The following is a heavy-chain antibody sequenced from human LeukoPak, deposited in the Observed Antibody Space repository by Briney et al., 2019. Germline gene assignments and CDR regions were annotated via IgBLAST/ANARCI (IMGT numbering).Heavy chain of an antibody. D-gene: IGHD3-9*01. CDR1: GGSISSGGYY. J-gene: IGHJ4*02. CDR3: ARGDGYDIFTGYYMVPLFDY. Sequence: SETLSLTCTVSGGSISSGGYYWSWIRQHPGKGLEWIGYIYYSGSTYYNPSLKSRVTISVDTSKNQFSLKLSSVTAADTAVYYCARGDGYDIFTGYYMVPLFDYWGQGTLVTVSS. V-gene: IGHV4-31*03. CDR2: IYYSGST.